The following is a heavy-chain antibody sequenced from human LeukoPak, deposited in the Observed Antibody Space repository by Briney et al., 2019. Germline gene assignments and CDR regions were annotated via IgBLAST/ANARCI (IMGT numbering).Heavy chain of an antibody. Sequence: GGSLRLSCAASGFTFSNYDMNWVRQALGKGLEWVSGFCRSGDSTHYSDSVKGRFIISSDNSKHTLYLQMIGLRAEDTAIYYCASDWLQLWLPFYWGQGTLVTVSS. CDR1: GFTFSNYD. CDR2: FCRSGDST. CDR3: ASDWLQLWLPFY. D-gene: IGHD3-22*01. J-gene: IGHJ4*02. V-gene: IGHV3-23*01.